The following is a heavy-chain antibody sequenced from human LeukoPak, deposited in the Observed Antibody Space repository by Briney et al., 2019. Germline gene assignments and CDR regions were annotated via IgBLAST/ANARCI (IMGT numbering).Heavy chain of an antibody. CDR1: GFTFSGSA. D-gene: IGHD7-27*01. V-gene: IGHV3-7*01. CDR2: IKTDGSLI. J-gene: IGHJ4*02. Sequence: GGSLRLSCAASGFTFSGSAMHWVRQAPGKGLEWVANIKTDGSLIYYVDSVKGRFTISRDNAKNSLYLQMNSLRVEDTAVYYCARDLNWETYWGQGTLVTVSS. CDR3: ARDLNWETY.